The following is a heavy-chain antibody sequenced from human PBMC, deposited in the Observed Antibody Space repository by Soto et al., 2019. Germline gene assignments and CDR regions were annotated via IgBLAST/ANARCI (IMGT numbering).Heavy chain of an antibody. Sequence: GGSLRLSCTPSGFTFTSYWIHWVRQAPGEGLVWVSRINTGGTSTSYADSVKGRFTISRDNARGTAYLQMNSLRAEDTAVYYCARAGSYRFDYWGEGTLVTVSS. D-gene: IGHD3-10*01. CDR1: GFTFTSYW. CDR2: INTGGTST. V-gene: IGHV3-74*01. CDR3: ARAGSYRFDY. J-gene: IGHJ4*02.